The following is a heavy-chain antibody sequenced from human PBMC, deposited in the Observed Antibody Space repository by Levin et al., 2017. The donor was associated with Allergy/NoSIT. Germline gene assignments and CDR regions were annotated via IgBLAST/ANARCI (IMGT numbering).Heavy chain of an antibody. CDR3: AKGVGFSSGWELFDY. Sequence: GGSLRLSCAASGFTFSSYAMSWVRQAPGKGLEWVSALSGSGGSTYYADSVKGRFTISRDNSKNTLYLQMNRLRAEDTAVYYCAKGVGFSSGWELFDYWGQGTLVTVSS. CDR2: LSGSGGST. V-gene: IGHV3-23*01. CDR1: GFTFSSYA. D-gene: IGHD6-19*01. J-gene: IGHJ4*02.